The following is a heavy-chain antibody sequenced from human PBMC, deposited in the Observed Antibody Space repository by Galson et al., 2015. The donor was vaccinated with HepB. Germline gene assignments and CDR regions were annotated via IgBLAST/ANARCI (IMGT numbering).Heavy chain of an antibody. CDR3: VRPRGAGAGDYQNWYFDL. Sequence: SMRLSCAASGFSFNYFPMHWVRQASGTALEWLAVISYTGSYTAYADFGRVRFTISRDKSKNALDLQLNSLRFEDTALYYCVRPRGAGAGDYQNWYFDLWGRGTLVTVSS. J-gene: IGHJ2*01. D-gene: IGHD4-17*01. CDR1: GFSFNYFP. V-gene: IGHV3-30-3*01. CDR2: ISYTGSYT.